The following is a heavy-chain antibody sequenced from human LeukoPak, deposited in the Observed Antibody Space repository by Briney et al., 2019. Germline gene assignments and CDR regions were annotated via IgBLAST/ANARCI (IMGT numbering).Heavy chain of an antibody. V-gene: IGHV3-23*01. Sequence: GGSLRLSCAASGFTFSDYYMSWVRQAPGKGLEWVSAISGSGGSTYYADSVKGRFTISRDNSKNTLYLQMNSLRAEDTAVYYCAKDRGWLQFYFDYWGQGTLVTVSS. CDR1: GFTFSDYY. CDR3: AKDRGWLQFYFDY. D-gene: IGHD5-24*01. CDR2: ISGSGGST. J-gene: IGHJ4*02.